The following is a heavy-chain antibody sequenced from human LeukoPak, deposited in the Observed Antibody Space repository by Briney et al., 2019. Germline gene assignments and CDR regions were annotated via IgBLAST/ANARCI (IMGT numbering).Heavy chain of an antibody. J-gene: IGHJ4*02. D-gene: IGHD4-17*01. CDR2: ISTTSSTI. V-gene: IGHV3-48*03. Sequence: PGGSLRLSCAASGFTFSNYEMNWVRQAPGKGLEWVSYISTTSSTIYYADSVKGRFTISRDNAKNSLYLQMNSLRAEDTALYYCARDGSDYGDYYYDSWGQGTLVTVSS. CDR3: ARDGSDYGDYYYDS. CDR1: GFTFSNYE.